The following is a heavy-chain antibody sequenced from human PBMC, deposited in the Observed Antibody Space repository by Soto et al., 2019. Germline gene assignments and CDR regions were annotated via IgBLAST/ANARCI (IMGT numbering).Heavy chain of an antibody. CDR3: ARRPTRGSGTFDY. J-gene: IGHJ4*02. D-gene: IGHD3-10*01. CDR1: GFSVTTSEVG. Sequence: SGPTLVNPTQTLTLTCSISGFSVTTSEVGVGWIRQPPGNALEWLALIYWDDDKRYSPSLRNSLTITKDTSKNQVVLTMTNLDPLDTATYFCARRPTRGSGTFDYWGQGILVTVSS. V-gene: IGHV2-5*02. CDR2: IYWDDDK.